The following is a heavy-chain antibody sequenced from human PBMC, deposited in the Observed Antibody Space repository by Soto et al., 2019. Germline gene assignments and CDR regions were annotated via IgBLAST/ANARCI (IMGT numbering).Heavy chain of an antibody. CDR3: ANRGVGTGYYYYMDV. CDR1: GFTFSSYA. Sequence: EVQLLESGGGLVQPGGSLRLSCAASGFTFSSYAMSWVRQAPGKGLEWVSAISGSGTYTYYADSVKGRFTISRDNSENTLYLQMNSLRVEDTAVYYCANRGVGTGYYYYMDVWGNGTTVTVSS. CDR2: ISGSGTYT. D-gene: IGHD1-1*01. J-gene: IGHJ6*03. V-gene: IGHV3-23*01.